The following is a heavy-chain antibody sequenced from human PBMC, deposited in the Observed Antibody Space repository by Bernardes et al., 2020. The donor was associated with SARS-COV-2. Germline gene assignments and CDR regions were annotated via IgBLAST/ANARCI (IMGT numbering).Heavy chain of an antibody. CDR3: ARGFDY. CDR1: GGSISAYY. Sequence: LSRTRTGSGGSISAYYWSWFRPPPGKGLEWIGYLYYTGSTNYNPSLQSRVTISVDTSKNQFSLKLSSVTAADTAVYYCARGFDYWGQGILVTVSS. CDR2: LYYTGST. V-gene: IGHV4-59*01. J-gene: IGHJ4*02.